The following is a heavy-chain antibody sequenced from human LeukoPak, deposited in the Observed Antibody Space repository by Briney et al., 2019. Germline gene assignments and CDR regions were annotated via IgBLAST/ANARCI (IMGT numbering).Heavy chain of an antibody. CDR2: INPNSGGT. J-gene: IGHJ4*02. V-gene: IGHV1-2*02. Sequence: GASVKVSCKASGYSFSDHSLHWVRQAPGQGLEWMGWINPNSGGTGLAQKFQGRVTMTRDTSTSTLYMELSSLRSEDTAVYYCARDDARSTGYSYAYIDYWGQGTLVTVSS. D-gene: IGHD5-18*01. CDR1: GYSFSDHS. CDR3: ARDDARSTGYSYAYIDY.